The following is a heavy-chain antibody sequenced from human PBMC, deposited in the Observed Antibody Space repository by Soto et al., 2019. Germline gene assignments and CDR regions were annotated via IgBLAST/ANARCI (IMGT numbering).Heavy chain of an antibody. V-gene: IGHV3-21*01. CDR2: ISSSSSYI. D-gene: IGHD4-17*01. CDR1: GFTFSSYS. CDR3: ARETMVGDFPYYYYMDV. J-gene: IGHJ6*03. Sequence: EVQLVESGGGLVKPGGSLRLSCAASGFTFSSYSMNWVRQAPGKGLEWVSSISSSSSYIYYADSVKGRFTISRENAKNSLYRQLNSLRAEDTAVYYCARETMVGDFPYYYYMDVWGKGTTVTVSS.